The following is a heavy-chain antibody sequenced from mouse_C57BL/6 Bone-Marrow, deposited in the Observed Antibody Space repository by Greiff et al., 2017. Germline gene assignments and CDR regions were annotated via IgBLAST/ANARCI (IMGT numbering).Heavy chain of an antibody. D-gene: IGHD2-10*02. CDR3: AREGYGNYGNYGRFAY. CDR2: IYPRSGNT. CDR1: GYTFTSYG. V-gene: IGHV1-81*01. J-gene: IGHJ3*01. Sequence: VQLQQSGAELARPGASVKLSCKASGYTFTSYGISWVKQRTGQGLEWIGEIYPRSGNTYYNEKFKGKATLTADKSSSTAYMELRSLTSEDSAVYFCAREGYGNYGNYGRFAYWGQGTLVTVSA.